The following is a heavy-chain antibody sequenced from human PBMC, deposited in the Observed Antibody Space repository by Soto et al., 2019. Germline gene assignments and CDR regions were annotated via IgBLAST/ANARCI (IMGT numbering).Heavy chain of an antibody. CDR1: GFSLSTSGVG. D-gene: IGHD1-26*01. V-gene: IGHV2-5*01. Sequence: QITLKESGPTLVKPTQTLTLTCTFSGFSLSTSGVGVGWIRQPPGKALEWLALIYWNDDKRYSPSLKSRLTITKDTSKNQVVLTMTNMDPVDTATYYCALQESEVGATEAHFDYWGQGTLVTVSS. J-gene: IGHJ4*02. CDR2: IYWNDDK. CDR3: ALQESEVGATEAHFDY.